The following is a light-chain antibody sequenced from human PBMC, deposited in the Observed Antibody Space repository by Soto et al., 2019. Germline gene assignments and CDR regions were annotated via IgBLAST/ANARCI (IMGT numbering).Light chain of an antibody. CDR3: CSLTNGATWV. CDR2: EAS. V-gene: IGLV2-23*01. CDR1: NSDVGSHNF. Sequence: QSVLTQPASVSGSPGQSITISCTGTNSDVGSHNFVSWYQQYPGKAPKLLIYEASKRPSELSNRFSGSKSGNTASLTISGLQAEDEADYYCCSLTNGATWVFGGGTKLTVL. J-gene: IGLJ3*02.